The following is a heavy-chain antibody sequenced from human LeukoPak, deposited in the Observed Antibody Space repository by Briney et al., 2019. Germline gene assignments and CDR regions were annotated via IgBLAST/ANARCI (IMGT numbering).Heavy chain of an antibody. CDR2: INNSGDNT. D-gene: IGHD6-13*01. CDR1: GFTLSSYA. Sequence: GGSLRLSCAASGFTLSSYAMSWVRQAPGKGLEWVSVINNSGDNTYYADSVKGRFTISRDNSKNTLYLQMDSLRAEDTAVYYCAKAPLVWEGEDYWGQGTLVTVSS. J-gene: IGHJ4*02. V-gene: IGHV3-23*01. CDR3: AKAPLVWEGEDY.